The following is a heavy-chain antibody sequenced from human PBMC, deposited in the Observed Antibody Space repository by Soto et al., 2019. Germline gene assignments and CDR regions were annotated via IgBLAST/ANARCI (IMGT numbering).Heavy chain of an antibody. V-gene: IGHV4-59*01. CDR1: CGSISTYY. D-gene: IGHD6-19*01. Sequence: SETLSLTCTVSCGSISTYYRNWIRQSPGKGLEWVGYIFYSGNTNYNPSLKSRVILSVDTSKNQFSLKLRSVTAADTAVYYCARAPRAVANPNWFDPWGQGTPVTVSS. CDR2: IFYSGNT. CDR3: ARAPRAVANPNWFDP. J-gene: IGHJ5*02.